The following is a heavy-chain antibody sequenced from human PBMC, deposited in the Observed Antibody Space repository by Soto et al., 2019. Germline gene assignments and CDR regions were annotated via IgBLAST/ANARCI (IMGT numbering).Heavy chain of an antibody. CDR1: GGTFSSYA. CDR2: IIPIFGTA. D-gene: IGHD4-17*01. Sequence: QVQLVQSGAEVKKPGSSVKVSCKASGGTFSSYAISWVRQAPGQGLEWMGGIIPIFGTANYAQKFQGRVTSTADQSTRTAYMGLSSLRSEDTAVYYCASDFGLTVTTDYYYYGMDVWGLGTTVTVSS. J-gene: IGHJ6*02. V-gene: IGHV1-69*12. CDR3: ASDFGLTVTTDYYYYGMDV.